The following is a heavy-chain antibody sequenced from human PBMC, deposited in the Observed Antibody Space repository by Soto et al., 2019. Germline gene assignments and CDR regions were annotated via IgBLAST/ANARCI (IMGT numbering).Heavy chain of an antibody. CDR1: GFTFSSYG. V-gene: IGHV3-30*18. CDR3: AKSIAAVGTPPYFYYYGMDV. CDR2: ISYDESNK. Sequence: QVQLVESGGGVVQPGRSLRLSCAASGFTFSSYGMHWVRQAPGKGLEWVAVISYDESNKYYADSVKGRFTISRDNSESSLYLQMTSVRAEDTAVYYCAKSIAAVGTPPYFYYYGMDVWGQGTTVTVSS. J-gene: IGHJ6*02. D-gene: IGHD6-13*01.